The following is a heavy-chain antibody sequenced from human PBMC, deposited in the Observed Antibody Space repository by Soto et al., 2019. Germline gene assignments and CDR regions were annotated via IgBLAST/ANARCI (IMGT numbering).Heavy chain of an antibody. CDR3: ARGDATKIVVTTYYAMDV. CDR1: GGSLSNYG. Sequence: QVQLVQSGAEVKKPGSSVKVSCKASGGSLSNYGISWVRQAPGQGLEWMGAIIPVFGTPNYAQKFQDRVTITADESTTTVYMEVRSLTSEDTAVYYCARGDATKIVVTTYYAMDVVGQGTTVTVSS. V-gene: IGHV1-69*12. J-gene: IGHJ6*02. CDR2: IIPVFGTP. D-gene: IGHD3-22*01.